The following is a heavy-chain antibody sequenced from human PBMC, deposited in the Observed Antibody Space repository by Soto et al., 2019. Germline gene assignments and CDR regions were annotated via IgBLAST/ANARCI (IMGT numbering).Heavy chain of an antibody. D-gene: IGHD5-12*01. CDR2: IIPIFGTT. V-gene: IGHV1-69*15. Sequence: QVHLVQSGAEVKKPGSSVNVSCKASGGTFSNYAITWVRQAPGQGLEWVGRIIPIFGTTNVAQKFQGRVTITADESTTTAYMVLSGLRSDDTAVYYCAKDGGADGYFGNWLDPWGQGTLVTVSS. CDR3: AKDGGADGYFGNWLDP. CDR1: GGTFSNYA. J-gene: IGHJ5*02.